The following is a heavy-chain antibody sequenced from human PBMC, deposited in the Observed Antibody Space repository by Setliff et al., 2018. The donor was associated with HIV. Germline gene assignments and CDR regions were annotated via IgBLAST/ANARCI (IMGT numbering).Heavy chain of an antibody. Sequence: SETLSLTCSVSGGSIRSHYWSWIRQAPGKGLQWIGNVYYRAKTGATIDHNPSLRSRISISLDVSKNQLSLRLRSVTAADTAIYYCARDVAPPLAGDVWSGNGLWGQGTQVTVSS. D-gene: IGHD3-3*01. CDR2: VYYRAKTGATI. CDR1: GGSIRSHY. J-gene: IGHJ4*02. CDR3: ARDVAPPLAGDVWSGNGL. V-gene: IGHV4-59*11.